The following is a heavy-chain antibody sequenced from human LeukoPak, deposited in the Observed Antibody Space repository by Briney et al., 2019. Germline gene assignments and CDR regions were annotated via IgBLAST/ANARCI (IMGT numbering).Heavy chain of an antibody. Sequence: SETLSLTCTVSGGSISTYYWSWIRQPAGKGLEWIGRIYISGSTNYNPSLKSRVTMSVDTSKNQFSLKLSSVTAADTAVYYCARHDDTGYYYYMDVWGKGTTVTVSS. CDR1: GGSISTYY. CDR3: ARHDDTGYYYYMDV. CDR2: IYISGST. D-gene: IGHD1-1*01. V-gene: IGHV4-4*07. J-gene: IGHJ6*03.